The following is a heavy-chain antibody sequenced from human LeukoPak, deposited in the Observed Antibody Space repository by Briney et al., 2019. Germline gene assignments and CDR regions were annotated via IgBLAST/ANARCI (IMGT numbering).Heavy chain of an antibody. D-gene: IGHD1-26*01. CDR1: GFTFSSYS. V-gene: IGHV3-21*01. CDR2: ISSSSSYI. J-gene: IGHJ4*02. CDR3: ARKEYSGSYYFDY. Sequence: GGSLRLSCAASGFTFSSYSMNWVRQAPGKGLEWVSSISSSSSYIYYADSVKGRFTISRDNAKNSLYLQMNSLRAEDTAVYYCARKEYSGSYYFDYWGQGTLVTVSS.